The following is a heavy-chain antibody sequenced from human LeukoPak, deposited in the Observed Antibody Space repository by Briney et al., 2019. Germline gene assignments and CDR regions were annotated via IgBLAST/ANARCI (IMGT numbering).Heavy chain of an antibody. CDR3: AAPGYSSGWYGL. Sequence: SVKVSCKASGFTFATSAVQWVRQARGQRLEWIGWIVVGSNNTNYAQKFQERATITRDLSIGTAYMELSSLRSEDTAVYYCAAPGYSSGWYGLWGQGTLVTVSS. V-gene: IGHV1-58*01. J-gene: IGHJ4*02. D-gene: IGHD6-19*01. CDR1: GFTFATSA. CDR2: IVVGSNNT.